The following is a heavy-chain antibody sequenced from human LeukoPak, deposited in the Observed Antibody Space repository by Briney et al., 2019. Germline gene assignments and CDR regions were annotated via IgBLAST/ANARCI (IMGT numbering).Heavy chain of an antibody. J-gene: IGHJ4*02. CDR1: GYSLTELS. D-gene: IGHD3-10*01. Sequence: ASVKVSCKVSGYSLTELSMHWVRQAPGQGLEWLGVINLSDSNTNYAQKFQGRATMNRDMSTSTVYMELNSLTSEDTAVYFCAREPSGSGLLEYWGQGTLVTVSS. CDR3: AREPSGSGLLEY. V-gene: IGHV1-46*01. CDR2: INLSDSNT.